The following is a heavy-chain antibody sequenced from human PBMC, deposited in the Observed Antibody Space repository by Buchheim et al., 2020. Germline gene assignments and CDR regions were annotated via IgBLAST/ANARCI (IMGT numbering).Heavy chain of an antibody. CDR1: GFTFSSYX. CDR2: ISGGGGST. D-gene: IGHD1-26*01. J-gene: IGHJ4*02. CDR3: VKDLNSGNTRY. Sequence: EVQLVESGGNLVQPGGSLRLSCAASGFTFSSYXMSWVRQAPGKGLEWVSAISGGGGSTYYADSVKGRFTXSRDNYKNELYLQMSSLRAEDTAIYYCVKDLNSGNTRYWGQGTL. V-gene: IGHV3-23*04.